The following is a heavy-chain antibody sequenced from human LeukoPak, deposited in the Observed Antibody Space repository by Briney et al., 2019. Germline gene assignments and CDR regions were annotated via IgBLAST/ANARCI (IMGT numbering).Heavy chain of an antibody. D-gene: IGHD3-22*01. Sequence: ASVKVSCKASGYTFTSYGISWVRQAPGQGLEWMGWISAYNGNTHYAQKLQGRVTMTTDTSTSTVYMELRSLRSDDTAVYYCARAGAISSWYYYDSSGYYFDYWGQGTLVTVSS. J-gene: IGHJ4*02. CDR1: GYTFTSYG. CDR3: ARAGAISSWYYYDSSGYYFDY. CDR2: ISAYNGNT. V-gene: IGHV1-18*01.